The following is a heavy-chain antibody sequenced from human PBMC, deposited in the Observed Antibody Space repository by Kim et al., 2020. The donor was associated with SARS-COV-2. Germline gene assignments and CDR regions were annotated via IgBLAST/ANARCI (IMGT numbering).Heavy chain of an antibody. Sequence: GGSLRLSCAASGVTLSANGMHWVRQAPGKGLEWVAFILYDGSDTKYADSVEGRLTISRDNSKNTLSLQMNSLIPEDTAVYFCATSGGFSNYRGPFDPW. CDR3: ATSGGFSNYRGPFDP. CDR1: GVTLSANG. J-gene: IGHJ5*02. CDR2: ILYDGSDT. D-gene: IGHD4-4*01. V-gene: IGHV3-30*03.